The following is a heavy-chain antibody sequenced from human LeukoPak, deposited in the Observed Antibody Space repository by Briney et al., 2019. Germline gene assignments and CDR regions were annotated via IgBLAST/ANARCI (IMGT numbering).Heavy chain of an antibody. CDR2: INPSGGST. D-gene: IGHD6-19*01. CDR1: RYTFTSYY. J-gene: IGHJ4*02. Sequence: ASVKVSCKASRYTFTSYYMHWVRQAPGQGLEWMGIINPSGGSTSYAQKFQGRGTMTRDTSTSTVYMELSSLRSEDTAVYYCARVRSPQWLVGGDYFDYWGQGTLVTVSS. CDR3: ARVRSPQWLVGGDYFDY. V-gene: IGHV1-46*03.